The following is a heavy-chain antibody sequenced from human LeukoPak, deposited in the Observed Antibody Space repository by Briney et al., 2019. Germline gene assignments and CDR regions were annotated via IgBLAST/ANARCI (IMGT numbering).Heavy chain of an antibody. CDR3: ARVLCSSTSCYSSPWFDP. J-gene: IGHJ5*02. D-gene: IGHD2-2*01. Sequence: PGGSLRLSCAASGFTVSSNYMSWVRQAPGKGLEWVSVIYSGGSTYYADSVKGRFTISRDNSKNTLYLQMNSLRAEDTAVYYCARVLCSSTSCYSSPWFDPWGQGTLVTVSS. CDR2: IYSGGST. V-gene: IGHV3-53*01. CDR1: GFTVSSNY.